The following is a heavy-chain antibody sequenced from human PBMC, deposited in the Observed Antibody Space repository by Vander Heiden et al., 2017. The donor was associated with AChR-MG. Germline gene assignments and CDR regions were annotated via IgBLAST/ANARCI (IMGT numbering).Heavy chain of an antibody. J-gene: IGHJ5*02. CDR2: IIPILGIA. D-gene: IGHD2-2*01. CDR3: ARGSGVVVPAASIGWFDP. CDR1: GGTFSSYA. Sequence: QVQLVQSGAEVKKPGSSVKVSCKASGGTFSSYAISWVRQAPGQGLEWMGRIIPILGIANYAQKFQGRVTITADKSTSTAYMELSSLRSEDTAVYYCARGSGVVVPAASIGWFDPWGQGTLVTVSS. V-gene: IGHV1-69*04.